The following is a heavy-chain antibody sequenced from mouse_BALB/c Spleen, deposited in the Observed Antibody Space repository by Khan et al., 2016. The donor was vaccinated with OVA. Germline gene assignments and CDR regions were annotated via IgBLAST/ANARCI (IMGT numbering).Heavy chain of an antibody. CDR2: ISSDGDYT. CDR3: ATHLTGSFAY. J-gene: IGHJ3*01. D-gene: IGHD4-1*01. CDR1: GFTFSPYS. Sequence: VELVESGGDLVKSGGSLKLSCAASGFTFSPYSMSWVRQTPDKRLEWVATISSDGDYTYYPDSVKGQFNISRDNAKNTLYLQMSSLKSEDTAIYYCATHLTGSFAYWGQGTLVTVSA. V-gene: IGHV5-6*01.